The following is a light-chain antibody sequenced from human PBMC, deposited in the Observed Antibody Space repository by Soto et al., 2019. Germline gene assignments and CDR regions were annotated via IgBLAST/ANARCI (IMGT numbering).Light chain of an antibody. V-gene: IGKV3-20*01. J-gene: IGKJ1*01. CDR3: QQYEAVVT. CDR1: QSLTNNY. Sequence: EIVWTQSPGTLSLSPGERATLSCRASQSLTNNYFAWYQQKPGRALRLLIDGASTRATGIPDRFSGSGSGTDFPLTISRLEPEDVAVYYCQQYEAVVTFGQGTKVEI. CDR2: GAS.